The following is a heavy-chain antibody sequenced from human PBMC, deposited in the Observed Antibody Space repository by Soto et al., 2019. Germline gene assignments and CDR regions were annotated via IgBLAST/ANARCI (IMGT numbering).Heavy chain of an antibody. CDR3: SKDRPRRGSGYFLDY. D-gene: IGHD5-18*01. V-gene: IGHV3-23*01. Sequence: EVQLLESGGKLVQPGGSLTLSCAASGFTFSTYAMAWVRQAPGKGLEWVSGVSASGLNTDYADPVKGRFYISRDNSKNTVFLSMNSRRAEDTALYYFSKDRPRRGSGYFLDYWGQGTPVTVSS. J-gene: IGHJ4*02. CDR2: VSASGLNT. CDR1: GFTFSTYA.